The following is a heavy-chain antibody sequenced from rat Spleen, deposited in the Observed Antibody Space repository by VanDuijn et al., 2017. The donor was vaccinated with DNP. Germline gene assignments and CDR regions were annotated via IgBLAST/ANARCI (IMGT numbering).Heavy chain of an antibody. CDR3: ARWEGYYFDY. Sequence: EVQLVESGGGVVQPGNSLKLSCAASGFTFSDSAMAWVRQSPKMGLEWVATIIYDGSHIFYRDTVQGRLTISRDNAKSTLYLQMNSLRSEDMATYFCARWEGYYFDYWGQGVMVTVSS. CDR1: GFTFSDSA. CDR2: IIYDGSHI. D-gene: IGHD5-1*01. J-gene: IGHJ2*01. V-gene: IGHV5-17*01.